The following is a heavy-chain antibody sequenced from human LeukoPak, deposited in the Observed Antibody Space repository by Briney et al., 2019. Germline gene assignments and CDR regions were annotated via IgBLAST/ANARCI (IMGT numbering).Heavy chain of an antibody. D-gene: IGHD2-2*02. V-gene: IGHV1-69*13. CDR3: ARDRPGRYCSTTSCYNASPFDP. CDR1: GYTFTGYY. CDR2: IIPIFGTA. Sequence: ASVKVSCKASGYTFTGYYMHWVRQAPGQGLEWMGRIIPIFGTANYAQKFQGRVTITADESTSTAYMELSSLRSEDTAVYYCARDRPGRYCSTTSCYNASPFDPWGQGTLVTVSS. J-gene: IGHJ5*02.